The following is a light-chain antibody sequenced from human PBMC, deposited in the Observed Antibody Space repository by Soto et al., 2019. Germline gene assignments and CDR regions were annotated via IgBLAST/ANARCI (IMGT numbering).Light chain of an antibody. J-gene: IGLJ2*01. Sequence: QSALTQPASVSGSPGQSITISCTGTSSDVGSYNLDSWYQQHPGKAPKLMIYEGSKRPSGVSNRFSGSKSGNTASLTISGLQAEDEADYYCCSHAGSCTDVVFGGGTKLTVL. CDR3: CSHAGSCTDVV. CDR1: SSDVGSYNL. V-gene: IGLV2-23*01. CDR2: EGS.